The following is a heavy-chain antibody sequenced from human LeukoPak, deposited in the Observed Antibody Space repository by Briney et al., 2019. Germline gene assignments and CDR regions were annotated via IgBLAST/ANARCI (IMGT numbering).Heavy chain of an antibody. Sequence: GGSLRLSCAASGFTLSSYEMNWVRQAPGKGLEWVSYISSSGSTIYYADSVKGRFTISRDNAKNSLYLQMNSLRAEDTAVYYCARDRGYDDYWGQGTLVTVSS. V-gene: IGHV3-48*03. J-gene: IGHJ4*02. D-gene: IGHD5-12*01. CDR1: GFTLSSYE. CDR3: ARDRGYDDY. CDR2: ISSSGSTI.